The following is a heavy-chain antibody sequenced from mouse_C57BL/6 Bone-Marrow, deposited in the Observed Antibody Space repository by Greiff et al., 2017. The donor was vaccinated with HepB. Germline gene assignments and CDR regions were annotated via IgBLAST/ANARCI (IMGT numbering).Heavy chain of an antibody. Sequence: EVKLVESGEGFVKPGGSLKLSCAASGFPFSSYALSWVRQTPEKRLEWVAYISSGGDYLYYADTVKGRFTLARDNARHTLYLQMSRLKSEDTAMYYSTRSRRWCGYGGQGTLVTVSA. CDR2: ISSGGDYL. CDR1: GFPFSSYA. CDR3: TRSRRWCGY. J-gene: IGHJ3*02. D-gene: IGHD1-1*01. V-gene: IGHV5-9-1*02.